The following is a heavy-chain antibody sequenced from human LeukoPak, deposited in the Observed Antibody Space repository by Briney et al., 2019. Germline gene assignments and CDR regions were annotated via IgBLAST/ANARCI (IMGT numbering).Heavy chain of an antibody. J-gene: IGHJ4*02. D-gene: IGHD3-22*01. V-gene: IGHV3-48*03. CDR3: ARGRADYYDSSTLGY. CDR1: GFTFSSYE. CDR2: ISSSGSTI. Sequence: QSGGSLRLSCAASGFTFSSYEMNWVHQAPGKGLEWVSYISSSGSTIYYADSVKGRFTISRDNAKNSLYLQMNSLRAEDTAVYYCARGRADYYDSSTLGYWGQGTLVTVSS.